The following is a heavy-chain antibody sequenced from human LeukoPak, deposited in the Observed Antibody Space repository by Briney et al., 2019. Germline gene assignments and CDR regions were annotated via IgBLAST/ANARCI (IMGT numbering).Heavy chain of an antibody. CDR1: GGTFSSYA. Sequence: SVKVSCKASGGTFSSYAISWVRQAPGQGLEWMGGIIPIFGTANYAQKFQGRVTITADKSTSTAYMELSSLRSEDTAVYYCARAHSYYYDSSGYYYALAFDYWGQGTLVTVSS. J-gene: IGHJ4*02. CDR3: ARAHSYYYDSSGYYYALAFDY. CDR2: IIPIFGTA. D-gene: IGHD3-22*01. V-gene: IGHV1-69*06.